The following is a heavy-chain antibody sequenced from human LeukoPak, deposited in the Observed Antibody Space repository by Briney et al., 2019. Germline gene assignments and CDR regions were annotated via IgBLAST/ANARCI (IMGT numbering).Heavy chain of an antibody. CDR2: INAGNGNT. Sequence: ASVKVSCKASGYTFTSYAMHWVRQAPGQRPEWMGWINAGNGNTKYSQKFQGRVTITRDTSASTAYMELSSLRSEDTAVYYCATDYSNYYGMDVWGQGTTVTVSS. CDR1: GYTFTSYA. CDR3: ATDYSNYYGMDV. V-gene: IGHV1-3*01. J-gene: IGHJ6*02. D-gene: IGHD4-11*01.